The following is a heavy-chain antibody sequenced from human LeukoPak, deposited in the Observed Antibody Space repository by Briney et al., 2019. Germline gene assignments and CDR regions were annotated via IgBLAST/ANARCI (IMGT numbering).Heavy chain of an antibody. V-gene: IGHV3-30*04. CDR3: AKAPYGDYDYYYYYMDV. CDR2: ISYDGSNK. J-gene: IGHJ6*03. CDR1: GFTFSSYA. Sequence: PGRSLRLSCAASGFTFSSYAMHWVRQAPGKGLEWVALISYDGSNKYYADSVKGRFTISRDNSKNTLYLQMNSLRAEDTAVYYCAKAPYGDYDYYYYYMDVWGKGTTVTVSS. D-gene: IGHD4-17*01.